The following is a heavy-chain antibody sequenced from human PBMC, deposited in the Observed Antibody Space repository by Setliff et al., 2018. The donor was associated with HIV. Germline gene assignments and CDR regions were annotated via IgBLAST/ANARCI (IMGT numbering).Heavy chain of an antibody. CDR3: ATSFGSGVAPFDN. D-gene: IGHD3-10*01. CDR2: TIPVLSMS. CDR1: EDTFSSYT. V-gene: IGHV1-69*02. J-gene: IGHJ4*02. Sequence: SVKVSCKASEDTFSSYTIHWVRQTPGQGLEWMGRTIPVLSMSNFALKFQGRGSIFADKSSSTAYLGLNGLTSEDTAIYYCATSFGSGVAPFDNWGQGTLVTVSS.